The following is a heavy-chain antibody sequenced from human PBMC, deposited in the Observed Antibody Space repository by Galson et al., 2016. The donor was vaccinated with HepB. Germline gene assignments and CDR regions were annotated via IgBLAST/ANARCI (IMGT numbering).Heavy chain of an antibody. Sequence: SLRLSCAASGFTFRNYGMHWVRQAPGKGLEWVALIWHDGTKKYHADSVKGRFTISRDNSKDTLYLQMNSLRAEDTAVYYCARDDGCCSECHPEHWGQGIRVSVS. CDR3: ARDDGCCSECHPEH. CDR1: GFTFRNYG. CDR2: IWHDGTKK. V-gene: IGHV3-33*01. D-gene: IGHD2-15*01. J-gene: IGHJ4*02.